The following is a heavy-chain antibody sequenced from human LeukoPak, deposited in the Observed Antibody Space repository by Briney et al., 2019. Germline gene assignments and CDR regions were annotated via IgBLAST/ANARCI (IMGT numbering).Heavy chain of an antibody. CDR2: TYYRSKWYN. CDR1: GDSVSSNSAA. CDR3: ARAKADSSGWSYYFDY. D-gene: IGHD6-19*01. J-gene: IGHJ4*02. Sequence: SQTLSLTCAISGDSVSSNSAAWNWIRQSPSRGLEWLGRTYYRSKWYNDYAVSVRSRITINPDTSKNQFSLQLNSVTPEDTAVYYCARAKADSSGWSYYFDYWGQGTLVTVSS. V-gene: IGHV6-1*01.